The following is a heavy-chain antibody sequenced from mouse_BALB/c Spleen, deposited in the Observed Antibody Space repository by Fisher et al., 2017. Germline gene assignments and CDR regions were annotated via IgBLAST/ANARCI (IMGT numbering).Heavy chain of an antibody. J-gene: IGHJ2*01. V-gene: IGHV14-2*02. Sequence: KFKGKATMTADTSSNTAYLQLSSLTSEDTAVYYCARRGDFDYWGQGTTLTVSS. CDR3: ARRGDFDY.